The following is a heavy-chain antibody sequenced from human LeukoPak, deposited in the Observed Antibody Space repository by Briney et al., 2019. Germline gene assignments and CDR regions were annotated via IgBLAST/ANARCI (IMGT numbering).Heavy chain of an antibody. CDR2: ISYDGSNK. J-gene: IGHJ4*02. Sequence: GGSLRLSCAASGFTFSSYAMHWVRQAPGKGLEWVAVISYDGSNKYYADSVKGRFTISRDNSKNTLYLQMNSLRAEDTAVYYCARAAVLRFLEWSSFDYWGQGTLVTVSS. CDR1: GFTFSSYA. CDR3: ARAAVLRFLEWSSFDY. V-gene: IGHV3-30-3*01. D-gene: IGHD3-3*01.